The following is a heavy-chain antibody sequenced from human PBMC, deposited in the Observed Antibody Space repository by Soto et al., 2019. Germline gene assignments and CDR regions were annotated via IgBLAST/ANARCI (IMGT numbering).Heavy chain of an antibody. CDR3: ARTAQITIFGVVIIADWFDP. V-gene: IGHV4-34*01. Sequence: TLSLTCAVYGGSFSGYYWSWIRQPPGKGLEWIGEINHSGSTNYNPSLKSRVTISVDTSKNQFSLKLSSVTAADTAVYYCARTAQITIFGVVIIADWFDPWGQGTLVTVSS. CDR1: GGSFSGYY. J-gene: IGHJ5*02. D-gene: IGHD3-3*01. CDR2: INHSGST.